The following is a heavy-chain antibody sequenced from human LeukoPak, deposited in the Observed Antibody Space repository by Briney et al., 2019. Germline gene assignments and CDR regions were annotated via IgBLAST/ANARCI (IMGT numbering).Heavy chain of an antibody. CDR1: GYTFTSYG. Sequence: ASMKVSCKASGYTFTSYGISWVRQAPGQGLEWRGWISAYNGNTNYAQKLQGRVTMTTDTSTSTAYMELRSLRSDDTAVYYCARSPEYYYDSSVGDAFDIWGQGTMVTVSS. D-gene: IGHD3-22*01. CDR2: ISAYNGNT. J-gene: IGHJ3*02. CDR3: ARSPEYYYDSSVGDAFDI. V-gene: IGHV1-18*01.